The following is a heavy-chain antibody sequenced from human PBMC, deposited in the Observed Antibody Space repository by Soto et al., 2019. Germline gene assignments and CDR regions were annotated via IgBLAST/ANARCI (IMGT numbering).Heavy chain of an antibody. V-gene: IGHV3-20*04. D-gene: IGHD1-26*01. Sequence: EVQLVESGGGVLRPGGSLRLSCAASGFTFDDYGMSWGRQAPGKGLGWVSGVNWNGGSTGYADSVKGRFTISRDNAKNSLYLQMNSLRAEDTAFYYCVRGASLNFDYWGQGTLVTVSS. CDR3: VRGASLNFDY. J-gene: IGHJ4*02. CDR2: VNWNGGST. CDR1: GFTFDDYG.